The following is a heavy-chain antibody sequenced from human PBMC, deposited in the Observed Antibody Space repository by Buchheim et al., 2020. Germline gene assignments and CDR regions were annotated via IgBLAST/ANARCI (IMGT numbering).Heavy chain of an antibody. CDR1: GFTFSSYW. V-gene: IGHV3-7*01. D-gene: IGHD3-16*02. CDR2: IKQDGSEK. Sequence: EVQLVESGGGLVQPGGSLRLSCAASGFTFSSYWMSWVRQAPGKGLEWVANIKQDGSEKYYVDSVRGRFTISRDNAKNSLYLQMNSLRAEDTAVYYCARKLYVPRDYYYYGMDVWGQGTT. J-gene: IGHJ6*02. CDR3: ARKLYVPRDYYYYGMDV.